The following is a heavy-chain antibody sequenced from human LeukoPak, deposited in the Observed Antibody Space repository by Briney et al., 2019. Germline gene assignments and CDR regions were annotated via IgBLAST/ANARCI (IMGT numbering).Heavy chain of an antibody. D-gene: IGHD1-14*01. CDR1: GGSFSGYY. CDR3: ARAPEYGLYYFDY. CDR2: IYYSGST. V-gene: IGHV4-34*01. J-gene: IGHJ4*02. Sequence: PSETLSLTCAVYGGSFSGYYWGWIRQPSGKGLEWIGNIYYSGSTYYNPSLKSRVSISVDTSKNQFSLKLTSVTAADTAVYYCARAPEYGLYYFDYWGQGTLVTVSS.